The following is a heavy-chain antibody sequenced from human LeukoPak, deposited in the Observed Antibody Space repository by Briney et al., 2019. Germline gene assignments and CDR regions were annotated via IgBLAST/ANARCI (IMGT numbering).Heavy chain of an antibody. V-gene: IGHV3-53*01. CDR1: GFTVSSNS. Sequence: GGSLRLSCTVSGFTVSSNSWSWVRQAPGKGLEWVSFIYSGGNTHYSDSVKGRFTLSRDNSKNTLYLQMNSLRVEDAAVYYCAKAPVTSCRGAFCYPFDSWGQGTLVTVSS. D-gene: IGHD2-15*01. CDR2: IYSGGNT. J-gene: IGHJ4*02. CDR3: AKAPVTSCRGAFCYPFDS.